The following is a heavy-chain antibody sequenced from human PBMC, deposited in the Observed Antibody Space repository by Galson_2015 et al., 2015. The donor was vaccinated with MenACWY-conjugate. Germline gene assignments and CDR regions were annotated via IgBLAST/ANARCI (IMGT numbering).Heavy chain of an antibody. Sequence: SVKVSCKAAGYTFTTYYMHWVRQAPGQGLEWMGIIRPRGDDGTTYAQKFQGRVTMTRDTSTSTVYMGLSSLRSEDTAVYYCVREYRGGSFDYWGQGTLVTVSS. V-gene: IGHV1-46*01. CDR3: VREYRGGSFDY. CDR2: IRPRGDDGT. J-gene: IGHJ4*02. CDR1: GYTFTTYY. D-gene: IGHD1-26*01.